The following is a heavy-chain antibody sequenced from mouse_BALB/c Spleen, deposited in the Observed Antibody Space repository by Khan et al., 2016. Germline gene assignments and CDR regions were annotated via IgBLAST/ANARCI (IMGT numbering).Heavy chain of an antibody. J-gene: IGHJ4*01. CDR1: GYTFTSYW. CDR3: AIYYGNYYAMDY. CDR2: INPSTGYT. V-gene: IGHV1-7*01. D-gene: IGHD2-1*01. Sequence: QVQLQQSGAELAKPGASVKMSCKASGYTFTSYWMHWVKQRPGQGLEWIGYINPSTGYTEYNQKFKDKATLTADKSSSTAYMQLSSLTSEDFAVYYCAIYYGNYYAMDYWGQGTSVTVSS.